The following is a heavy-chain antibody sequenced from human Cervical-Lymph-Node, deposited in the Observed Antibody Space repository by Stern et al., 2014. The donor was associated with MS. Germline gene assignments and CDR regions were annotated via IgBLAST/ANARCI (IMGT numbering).Heavy chain of an antibody. CDR3: ARRGVTTRFDY. J-gene: IGHJ4*02. CDR2: IYPGDSDI. D-gene: IGHD3-3*01. V-gene: IGHV5-51*01. Sequence: EVQLVESGAEVIKPGESLTISCLASGYSFYSYWIGWVRQMPGKGLEWMGIIYPGDSDIGYTPSLQRLVTLSADNTHRTRYVHRISLKASDSAMYYCARRGVTTRFDYWGQGTLVTVSS. CDR1: GYSFYSYW.